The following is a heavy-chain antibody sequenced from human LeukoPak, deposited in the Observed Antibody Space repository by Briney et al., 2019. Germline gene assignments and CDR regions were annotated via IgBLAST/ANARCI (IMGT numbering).Heavy chain of an antibody. D-gene: IGHD6-13*01. Sequence: GRSLRLSCAASGFTFSSYGMHWVRQAPGKGLEWVAVISYDGSNKYYADSVKGRFTISRDNSKNTLYLQMNSLRAEDTAVYYCAKSAAAGLYYFDYWGQGTLVTVSS. CDR3: AKSAAAGLYYFDY. J-gene: IGHJ4*02. CDR2: ISYDGSNK. CDR1: GFTFSSYG. V-gene: IGHV3-30*18.